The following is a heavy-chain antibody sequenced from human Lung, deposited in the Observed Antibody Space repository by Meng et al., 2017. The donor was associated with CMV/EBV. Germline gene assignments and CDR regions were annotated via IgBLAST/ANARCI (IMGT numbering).Heavy chain of an antibody. Sequence: SVKVSCKASGYTFTGYYMHWVRQAPGQGLEWMGWINPNSGGTNYAQKFQGRVTMTRDTSISTAYMELSRLRSDDTAVYYCAGGLYDFWSGYYYYGMDVWGQGXTVTVSS. J-gene: IGHJ6*02. CDR3: AGGLYDFWSGYYYYGMDV. CDR2: INPNSGGT. D-gene: IGHD3-3*01. V-gene: IGHV1-2*02. CDR1: GYTFTGYY.